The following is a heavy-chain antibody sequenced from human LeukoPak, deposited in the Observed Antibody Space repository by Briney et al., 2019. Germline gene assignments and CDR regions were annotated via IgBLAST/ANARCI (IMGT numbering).Heavy chain of an antibody. J-gene: IGHJ4*02. CDR2: ISGSGGST. CDR1: GFTFSSYA. D-gene: IGHD2-2*01. CDR3: AKTSVVVPAALIDY. Sequence: GGSPRLSCAASGFTFSSYAMSWVRQAPGKGLEWVSAISGSGGSTYYADSVKGRFTISRDNSKNTLYLQMNSLRAEDTAVYYCAKTSVVVPAALIDYWGEKTLVTVSS. V-gene: IGHV3-23*01.